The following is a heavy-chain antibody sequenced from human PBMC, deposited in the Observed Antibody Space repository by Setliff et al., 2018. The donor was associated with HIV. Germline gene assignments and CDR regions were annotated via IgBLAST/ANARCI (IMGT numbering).Heavy chain of an antibody. CDR2: ISGGGDDT. D-gene: IGHD3-3*01. CDR1: GFTFSSYV. CDR3: ARIGNLWSGYYPYYYYYYMDV. Sequence: GGSLRLSCAASGFTFSSYVMSWVRQAPGKGLEWVSAISGGGDDTYYADSVKGRFTISRDNSKDTLYLQMNSLRAEDTAVYYCARIGNLWSGYYPYYYYYYMDVWGKGTTVTVSS. V-gene: IGHV3-23*01. J-gene: IGHJ6*03.